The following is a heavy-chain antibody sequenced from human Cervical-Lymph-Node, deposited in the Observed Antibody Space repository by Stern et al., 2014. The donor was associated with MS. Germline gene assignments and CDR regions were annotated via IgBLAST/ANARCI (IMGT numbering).Heavy chain of an antibody. J-gene: IGHJ6*02. Sequence: QVQLGQSGAEVKKPGASVKVSCKASGYTFTSYDINWVRQATGQGLEWMGWMNPKSGNTGYAQKFQGRVTMTRNTSISTAYMELSSLRSEDTAVYYCARTDGYLHYYYGMDVWGQGTTVTVSS. D-gene: IGHD5-24*01. CDR1: GYTFTSYD. V-gene: IGHV1-8*01. CDR3: ARTDGYLHYYYGMDV. CDR2: MNPKSGNT.